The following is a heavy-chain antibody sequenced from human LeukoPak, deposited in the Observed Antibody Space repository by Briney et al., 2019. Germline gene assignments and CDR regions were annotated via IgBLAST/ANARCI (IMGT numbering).Heavy chain of an antibody. Sequence: ASVKVSCKASGYTFTSYYMHWVRQAPGQGLEWMGIINPSGGSTSYAQKFQGRVTMTRDTSISTAYMELSRLRSDDTAVYYCAREGYYDSSGSLIWGQGTLVTVSS. D-gene: IGHD3-22*01. CDR1: GYTFTSYY. CDR3: AREGYYDSSGSLI. V-gene: IGHV1-46*01. J-gene: IGHJ4*02. CDR2: INPSGGST.